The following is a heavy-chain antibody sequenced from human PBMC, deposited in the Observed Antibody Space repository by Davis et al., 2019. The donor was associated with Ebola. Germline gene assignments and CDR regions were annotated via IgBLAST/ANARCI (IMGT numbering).Heavy chain of an antibody. CDR2: LSDTAGRT. Sequence: PGGSLRLSCAASGFTFSSYAMSWVRQAPGKGLEWVSFLSDTAGRTYYADSVKGRFTISRDNSKNTLYLQMNSLRAEDTAVYYCAKSEYSSSSGGYWFDPWGQGTLVTVSS. D-gene: IGHD6-6*01. CDR1: GFTFSSYA. CDR3: AKSEYSSSSGGYWFDP. V-gene: IGHV3-23*01. J-gene: IGHJ5*02.